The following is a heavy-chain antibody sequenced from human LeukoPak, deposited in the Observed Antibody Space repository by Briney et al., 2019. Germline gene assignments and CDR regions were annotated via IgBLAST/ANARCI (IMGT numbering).Heavy chain of an antibody. CDR2: ISGNGGDT. Sequence: PGGSLRLSCAASGFTFSSYTIHWVRQAPGKGLEYVSAISGNGGDTYYANSVKGRFTISRDNSKNTLYLQMGSLRPEDMAVYYCAREFHGYSYRSFDYWGQGTLVTVSS. CDR1: GFTFSSYT. CDR3: AREFHGYSYRSFDY. V-gene: IGHV3-64*01. D-gene: IGHD5-18*01. J-gene: IGHJ4*02.